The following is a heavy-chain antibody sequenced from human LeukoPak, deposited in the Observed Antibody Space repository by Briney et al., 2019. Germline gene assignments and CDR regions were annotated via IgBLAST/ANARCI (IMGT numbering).Heavy chain of an antibody. CDR3: ARDPPRRGYVNNYYYGMDV. D-gene: IGHD5-12*01. V-gene: IGHV1-46*01. CDR1: GYTFTSYY. CDR2: INPSGGST. J-gene: IGHJ6*02. Sequence: GASVKVSCKASGYTFTSYYMHWVRQAPGQGLEWMGIINPSGGSTSYAQKFQGRVTMTRDTSTSTVYMELSSLRSEDTAVYYCARDPPRRGYVNNYYYGMDVWGQGTTVTVSS.